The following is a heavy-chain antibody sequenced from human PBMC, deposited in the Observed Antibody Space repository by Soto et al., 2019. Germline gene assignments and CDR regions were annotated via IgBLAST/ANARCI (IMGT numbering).Heavy chain of an antibody. CDR3: AKDRESGSYYLEYDYGLDV. J-gene: IGHJ6*02. CDR1: GFIFSTYA. Sequence: GGSLRLSCTASGFIFSTYAMSWVRQAPGKGLEWVSAISGSGGSTYYADSVKGRFTISRDNSKNTLYLQMNSLRGDDTAVYYCAKDRESGSYYLEYDYGLDVWGQGTTVTVSS. D-gene: IGHD1-26*01. V-gene: IGHV3-23*01. CDR2: ISGSGGST.